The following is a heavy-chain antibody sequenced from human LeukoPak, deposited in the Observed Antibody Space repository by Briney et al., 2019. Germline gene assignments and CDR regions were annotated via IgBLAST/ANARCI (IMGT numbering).Heavy chain of an antibody. J-gene: IGHJ4*02. Sequence: GGSLRLSCAASGFTVSNNYMNWVRQAPGKGLEWVSVIYSSGSAFYADSVKGRFTISRDNSKNTLYLQMNSLRVEDTAVYYCARDPGYCSGGSCYFDYWGQGTLVTVSS. CDR3: ARDPGYCSGGSCYFDY. D-gene: IGHD2-15*01. V-gene: IGHV3-53*01. CDR2: IYSSGSA. CDR1: GFTVSNNY.